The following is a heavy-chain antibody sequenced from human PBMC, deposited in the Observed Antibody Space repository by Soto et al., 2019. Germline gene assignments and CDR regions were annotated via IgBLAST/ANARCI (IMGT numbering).Heavy chain of an antibody. CDR3: AKATRCDVLLTGHRGGYYYYMDV. V-gene: IGHV3-23*01. J-gene: IGHJ6*03. D-gene: IGHD3-9*01. Sequence: EVQLLESGGGLVQPGGSLRLSCAASGFTFTTYAMSWVRQAPGKGLEWVSGLSGGGGSTYYADSVKGRFTISRDNSKNTLYLQRNSLRVEDTAVYYCAKATRCDVLLTGHRGGYYYYMDVWGKGTTVTVSS. CDR1: GFTFTTYA. CDR2: LSGGGGST.